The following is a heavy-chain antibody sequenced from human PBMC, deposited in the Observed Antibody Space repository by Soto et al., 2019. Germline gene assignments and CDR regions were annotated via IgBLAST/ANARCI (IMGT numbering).Heavy chain of an antibody. CDR3: ARDPQVSACSGGSCYFDYYYGMDV. J-gene: IGHJ6*02. V-gene: IGHV3-7*03. CDR1: GFTFSSYW. Sequence: VGSLRLSCAASGFTFSSYWMSWVRQAPGKGLEWVANIKQDGSEKYYVDSVKGRFTISRDNAKNSLYLQMNSLRAEDMAVYYCARDPQVSACSGGSCYFDYYYGMDVWGQGTTVTVSS. D-gene: IGHD2-15*01. CDR2: IKQDGSEK.